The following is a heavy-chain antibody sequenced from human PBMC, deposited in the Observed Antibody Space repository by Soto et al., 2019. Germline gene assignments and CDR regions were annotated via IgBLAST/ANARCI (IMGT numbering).Heavy chain of an antibody. CDR3: AKDHRIWGRLVEYMDV. CDR1: GFTFSSYA. J-gene: IGHJ6*02. V-gene: IGHV3-23*01. D-gene: IGHD3-10*01. CDR2: ISGSGVST. Sequence: GESLKISCAASGFTFSSYALGWVRQAPGRGLECVSAISGSGVSTFYADSVKGRFTISRDTSKNTLYLQMNTLTAEDTAVYYCAKDHRIWGRLVEYMDVWGQGTTVTVSS.